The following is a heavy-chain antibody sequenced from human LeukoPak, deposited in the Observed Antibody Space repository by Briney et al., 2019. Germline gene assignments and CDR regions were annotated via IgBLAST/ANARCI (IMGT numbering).Heavy chain of an antibody. D-gene: IGHD2-2*01. Sequence: ASVKVSCKASGYTITSYGISWVRQAPGQGLEWMGWITPYNGNTNYAQKSQGRVTMTTDTSTNTAYMELRSLRSDDTAVYYCARDRCESISCYGWRVWFDPWGQGTLVTVSS. CDR3: ARDRCESISCYGWRVWFDP. V-gene: IGHV1-18*04. CDR2: ITPYNGNT. J-gene: IGHJ5*02. CDR1: GYTITSYG.